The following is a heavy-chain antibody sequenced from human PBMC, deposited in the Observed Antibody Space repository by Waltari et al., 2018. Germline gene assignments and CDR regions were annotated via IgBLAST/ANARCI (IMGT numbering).Heavy chain of an antibody. D-gene: IGHD6-13*01. V-gene: IGHV1-8*01. CDR2: MNPNSGNT. CDR1: GYTFTSYD. Sequence: QVQLVQSGAEGQTPGASVKVSCKASGYTFTSYDINGVRQAPGQGLEWMGWMNPNSGNTGYAQKFQGRVTMTRNTSISTAYMELSSLRSEDTAVYYCARVLARSAAGKGLGTWGQGTLVTVSS. J-gene: IGHJ5*02. CDR3: ARVLARSAAGKGLGT.